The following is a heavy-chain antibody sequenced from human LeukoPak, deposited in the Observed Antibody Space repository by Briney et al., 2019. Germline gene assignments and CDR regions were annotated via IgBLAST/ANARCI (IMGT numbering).Heavy chain of an antibody. CDR3: ARGQVKTVLEWLPPDY. Sequence: GGSLRLSCAASGFTFSSYAMHWVRQAPGKGLEWVAVISYDGSNKYHADSVKGRFTISRDNSKNTLYLQMNSLRAEDTAVYYCARGQVKTVLEWLPPDYWGQGTLVTVSS. J-gene: IGHJ4*02. D-gene: IGHD3-3*01. CDR2: ISYDGSNK. V-gene: IGHV3-30-3*01. CDR1: GFTFSSYA.